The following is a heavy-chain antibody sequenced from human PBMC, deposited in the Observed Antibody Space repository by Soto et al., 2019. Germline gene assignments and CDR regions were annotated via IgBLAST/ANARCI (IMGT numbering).Heavy chain of an antibody. J-gene: IGHJ5*02. V-gene: IGHV4-30-2*01. CDR1: GGSISSGGYS. CDR3: ARETRLGGATDL. D-gene: IGHD1-26*01. Sequence: QLQLQESGSGLVKPSQTLSLTCAVSGGSISSGGYSWSWIRQPPGKGLEWIGYIYHSGSTYYNPSLKGRGPQSVDRSQNQFSLKLSSGTAADTAVYFCARETRLGGATDLRGQGTLGTVSS. CDR2: IYHSGST.